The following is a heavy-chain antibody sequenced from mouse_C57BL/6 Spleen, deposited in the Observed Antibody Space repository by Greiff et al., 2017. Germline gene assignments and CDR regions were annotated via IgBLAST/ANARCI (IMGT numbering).Heavy chain of an antibody. CDR1: GYTFTSYW. V-gene: IGHV1-52*01. CDR3: ARSDTTVYFDY. CDR2: IDPSDSET. Sequence: QVQLQQPGAELVRPGSSVKLSCKASGYTFTSYWMHWVKQRPIQGLEWIGNIDPSDSETHYNQKFKDKATLTVDKSSSTAYMQLSSLTSEDSAVYYCARSDTTVYFDYWGQGTTLTVAS. J-gene: IGHJ2*01. D-gene: IGHD1-1*01.